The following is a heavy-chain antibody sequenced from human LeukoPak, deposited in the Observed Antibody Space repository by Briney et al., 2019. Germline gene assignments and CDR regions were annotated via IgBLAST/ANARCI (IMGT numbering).Heavy chain of an antibody. V-gene: IGHV1-8*01. Sequence: GASVKVSCKASGYTFTSYDINWVRQATGQGLEWMGGMNPNSGNTGYAQKFQGRVTMTRNTSISTAYMELSSLRSEDTAVYYCARGRRKTVAGIRYYFDYWGQGTLVTVSS. J-gene: IGHJ4*02. CDR1: GYTFTSYD. D-gene: IGHD6-19*01. CDR2: MNPNSGNT. CDR3: ARGRRKTVAGIRYYFDY.